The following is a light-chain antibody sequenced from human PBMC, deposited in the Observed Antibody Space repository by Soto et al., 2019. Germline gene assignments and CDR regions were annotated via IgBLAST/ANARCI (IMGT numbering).Light chain of an antibody. CDR3: QQYDNLPLT. Sequence: DIQMTQSPSSLSASVGDRVTITCEASQYISNYLNWYQQKPGKAPKLLIYDASNLEPGVPSRFSGSGSGIDFTFTISSLQPEDIATYYCQQYDNLPLTFGGGTKVDIK. CDR2: DAS. V-gene: IGKV1-33*01. CDR1: QYISNY. J-gene: IGKJ4*02.